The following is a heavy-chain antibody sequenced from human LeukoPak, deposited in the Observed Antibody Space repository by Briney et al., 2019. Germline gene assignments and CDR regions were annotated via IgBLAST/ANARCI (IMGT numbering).Heavy chain of an antibody. D-gene: IGHD3-3*01. Sequence: GRSLRLSCAASGFTFSSYAMHWVRQAPGKGLEWVAVISYDGSNKYYADSVKGRFTISRDNSKNTLYPQMNSLRAEDTAVYYCARASVWSGYTSYFDPWGQGTLVTVSS. V-gene: IGHV3-30-3*01. CDR3: ARASVWSGYTSYFDP. CDR1: GFTFSSYA. CDR2: ISYDGSNK. J-gene: IGHJ5*02.